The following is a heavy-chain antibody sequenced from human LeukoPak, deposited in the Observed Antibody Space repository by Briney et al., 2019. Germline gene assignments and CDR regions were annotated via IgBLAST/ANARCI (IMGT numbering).Heavy chain of an antibody. J-gene: IGHJ4*02. V-gene: IGHV4-4*07. CDR1: GASISGYY. D-gene: IGHD2-8*01. CDR2: IYSSGSS. Sequence: PSETLSLTCTVSGASISGYYWSWIRQPAGKGLEWIGRIYSSGSSNYNPSLKSRITMSVDTSKNQFSLNLTSITAADTAVYYCAGQNVSTPHNYWGQGTQVTVSS. CDR3: AGQNVSTPHNY.